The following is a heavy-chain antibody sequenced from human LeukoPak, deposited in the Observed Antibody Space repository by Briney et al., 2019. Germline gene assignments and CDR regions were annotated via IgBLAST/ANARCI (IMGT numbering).Heavy chain of an antibody. D-gene: IGHD5-24*01. V-gene: IGHV4-59*01. CDR1: GGSISSYY. CDR2: IYYSGST. J-gene: IGHJ4*02. CDR3: ARGIEMATIRGLGY. Sequence: SETLSLTCTVSGGSISSYYWSWIRQPPGKRLEWIGYIYYSGSTNYNPSLKSRVTISVDTSKNQFSLKLSSVTAADTAVYYCARGIEMATIRGLGYWGQGTLVTVSS.